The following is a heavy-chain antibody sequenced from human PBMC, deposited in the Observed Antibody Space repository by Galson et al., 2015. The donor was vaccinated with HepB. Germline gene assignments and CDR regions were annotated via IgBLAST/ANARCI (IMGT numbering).Heavy chain of an antibody. D-gene: IGHD3-9*01. CDR2: IIPILGIA. CDR3: ARVSAPDYDILTGYDY. J-gene: IGHJ4*02. V-gene: IGHV1-69*02. CDR1: GGTFSSYT. Sequence: SVKVSCKASGGTFSSYTISWVRQAPGQGLEWMGRIIPILGIADYAQKFQGRVTITADKSTSTAYMELSSLRSEDTAVYYCARVSAPDYDILTGYDYWGQGTLVTVSS.